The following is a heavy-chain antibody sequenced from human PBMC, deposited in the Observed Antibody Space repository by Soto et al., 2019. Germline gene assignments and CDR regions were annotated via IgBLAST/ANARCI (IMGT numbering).Heavy chain of an antibody. J-gene: IGHJ6*02. D-gene: IGHD4-4*01. CDR1: GFTVSSNY. Sequence: GGSLRLSCAASGFTVSSNYMSWVRQAPGKGLEWVSVIYSGGSTYYADSVKGRFTISRDNSKNTLYLQMNSLRAEDTAVYYCARGARESTVKEYYYYYGMDVWGQGTTVTVSS. CDR2: IYSGGST. V-gene: IGHV3-53*01. CDR3: ARGARESTVKEYYYYYGMDV.